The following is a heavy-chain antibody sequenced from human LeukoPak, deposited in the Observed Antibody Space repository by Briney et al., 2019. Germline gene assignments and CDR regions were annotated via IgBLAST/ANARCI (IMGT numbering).Heavy chain of an antibody. J-gene: IGHJ4*02. V-gene: IGHV3-30*18. CDR3: AKDASTVTLHADY. Sequence: GGSLRLSCVASGFTFSSYGMHWVRQAPGKGLEWVAVISYDESLTFYEDSVKGRFTISRDNSKNTLYLQMNSLRPEDTAVYYCAKDASTVTLHADYWGQGTLVTVSS. D-gene: IGHD4-17*01. CDR1: GFTFSSYG. CDR2: ISYDESLT.